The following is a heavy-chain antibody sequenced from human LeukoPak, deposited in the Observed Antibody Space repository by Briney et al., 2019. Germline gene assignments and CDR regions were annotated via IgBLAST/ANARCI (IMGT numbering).Heavy chain of an antibody. V-gene: IGHV1-69*05. J-gene: IGHJ6*03. CDR2: IIPIFGTA. CDR3: ARXXVXXXXGXXXXXXXX. CDR1: GGTFSSYA. Sequence: SVKVSCKASGGTFSSYAISWVRQAPGQGLEWMGGIIPIFGTANYAQKFQGRVTITTDESTSTAYMELSSLRSEDTAVYYCARXXVXXXXGXXXXXXXXXXKG.